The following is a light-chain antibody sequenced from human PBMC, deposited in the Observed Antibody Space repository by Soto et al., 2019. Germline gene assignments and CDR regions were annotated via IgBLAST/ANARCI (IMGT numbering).Light chain of an antibody. CDR2: GAS. CDR1: QRVSDRY. Sequence: EIVLTQSPGTLSLSPGERATLSCRASQRVSDRYLDCYQHKPGRTSRLLIYGASIRATGIPDRFSVSGSGTDFTLTISRLEPEDFAVYYCQQYGAPPLTFGPGTKVD. J-gene: IGKJ3*01. V-gene: IGKV3-20*01. CDR3: QQYGAPPLT.